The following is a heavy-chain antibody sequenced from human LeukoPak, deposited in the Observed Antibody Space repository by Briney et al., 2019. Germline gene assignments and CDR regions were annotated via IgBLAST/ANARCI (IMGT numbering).Heavy chain of an antibody. V-gene: IGHV3-33*01. CDR1: GFTFSSYG. J-gene: IGHJ4*02. CDR2: IWYDGSNK. D-gene: IGHD3-16*02. CDR3: ARENDYVWGSYRSHYFDY. Sequence: GGSLRLSCAASGFTFSSYGMHWVRQAPGKGLEWVAVIWYDGSNKYYADSVKGRFTISRDNSKNTLYLQMNSLRAEDTAVYYCARENDYVWGSYRSHYFDYWGQGTLVTVSS.